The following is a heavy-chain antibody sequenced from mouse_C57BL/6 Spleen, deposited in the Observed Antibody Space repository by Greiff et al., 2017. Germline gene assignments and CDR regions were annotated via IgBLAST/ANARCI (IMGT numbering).Heavy chain of an antibody. D-gene: IGHD1-1*01. J-gene: IGHJ4*01. CDR2: IHPNSGST. CDR3: ARGGNGISFVYAMEY. V-gene: IGHV1-64*01. CDR1: GYTFTSYW. Sequence: VQLQQPGAELVKPGASVTLSCKASGYTFTSYWMHWVKQRPGQGLEWIGMIHPNSGSTNYNEKFKSKATLTVDKSSSTAYMQLRSLTSEDAAVYYCARGGNGISFVYAMEYWGQGTSVTVSA.